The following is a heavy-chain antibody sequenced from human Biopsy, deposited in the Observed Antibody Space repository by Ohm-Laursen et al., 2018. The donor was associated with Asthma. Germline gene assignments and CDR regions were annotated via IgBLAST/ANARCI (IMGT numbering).Heavy chain of an antibody. J-gene: IGHJ4*01. CDR3: ARSYDTDSYPVLVLDY. Sequence: SVKVSCKASGGSFSNFAFSWVRQAPGHGLEWMGTILTKFDITSYAEKFQGRVTITADKSTSTTYMELSRLRSEDTAVYYCARSYDTDSYPVLVLDYWGHGTLVTVSS. D-gene: IGHD3-22*01. V-gene: IGHV1-69*04. CDR2: ILTKFDIT. CDR1: GGSFSNFA.